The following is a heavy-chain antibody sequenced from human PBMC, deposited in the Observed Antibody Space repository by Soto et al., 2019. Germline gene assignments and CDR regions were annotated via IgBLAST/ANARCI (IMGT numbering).Heavy chain of an antibody. Sequence: QVQLQESGPGLVKPSGTLSLTCTVSGASISSTSSGDWWSWVRQPPGKGLEWIGEIHHSGSTNYTPAIKSXXTXSXXKSRYQFSLRLISVTAADTAVYYCAKMVGATLVDYWGQGTLVTVSS. J-gene: IGHJ4*02. D-gene: IGHD1-26*01. V-gene: IGHV4-4*02. CDR2: IHHSGST. CDR3: AKMVGATLVDY. CDR1: GASISSTSSGDW.